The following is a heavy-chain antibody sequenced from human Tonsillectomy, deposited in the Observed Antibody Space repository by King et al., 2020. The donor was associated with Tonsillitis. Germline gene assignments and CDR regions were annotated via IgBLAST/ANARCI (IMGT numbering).Heavy chain of an antibody. V-gene: IGHV5-10-1*01. CDR1: GYSFTSYW. J-gene: IGHJ6*02. CDR3: AMLPVGYCSSTRCPSAGGMDV. D-gene: IGHD2-2*01. Sequence: VQLVESGAEVKKPGESLRLSCKGSGYSFTSYWISWVRQMPGKGLEWMGRIDPSDSYTNYSPSFQGHVTISADKSISTAYLQWSSLKASDTAMYYCAMLPVGYCSSTRCPSAGGMDVWGQGTTVTVSS. CDR2: IDPSDSYT.